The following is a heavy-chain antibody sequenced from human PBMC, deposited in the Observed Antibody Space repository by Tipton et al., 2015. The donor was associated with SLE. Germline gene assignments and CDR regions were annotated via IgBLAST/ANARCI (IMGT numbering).Heavy chain of an antibody. Sequence: TLSLTCTVSGDSITSDYWIWIRQPPGKGLEWIGYFYYMGITSYNPSRKSRVTISVATSKTQLSLKLTFVTAADTAVYYCARGRTIFGVVSHTGWFDPWGQGTLVTVSS. CDR1: GDSITSDY. J-gene: IGHJ5*02. V-gene: IGHV4-59*08. D-gene: IGHD3-3*01. CDR3: ARGRTIFGVVSHTGWFDP. CDR2: FYYMGIT.